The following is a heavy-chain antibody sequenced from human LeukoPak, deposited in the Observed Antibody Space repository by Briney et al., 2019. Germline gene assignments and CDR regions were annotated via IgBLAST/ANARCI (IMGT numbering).Heavy chain of an antibody. J-gene: IGHJ5*02. CDR3: AKDLSPPRYCSGGSCYGPWFDP. Sequence: GGSLRLSCAASGFTFSSYAMSWVRQAPGKGLEWVSAISGSGGSTYYADSVKGRFTISRDNSKNTLYLQMNSLRAEDTAVYYCAKDLSPPRYCSGGSCYGPWFDPWGQGALVTVSS. V-gene: IGHV3-23*01. D-gene: IGHD2-15*01. CDR2: ISGSGGST. CDR1: GFTFSSYA.